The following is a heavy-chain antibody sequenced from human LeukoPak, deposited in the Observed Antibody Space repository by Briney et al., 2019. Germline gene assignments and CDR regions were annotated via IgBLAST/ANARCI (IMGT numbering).Heavy chain of an antibody. CDR1: GYTLTELS. Sequence: ASVKVSCKVSGYTLTELSMHWVRQAPGKGLEWMGGFDPEDGETIYAQKFQGRVTMTEDTSTDTAYMELSSLRSEDTAVYYCATVLYVLGSYRSNWFDPWGQGTLVTVSS. V-gene: IGHV1-24*01. D-gene: IGHD3-16*02. CDR2: FDPEDGET. CDR3: ATVLYVLGSYRSNWFDP. J-gene: IGHJ5*02.